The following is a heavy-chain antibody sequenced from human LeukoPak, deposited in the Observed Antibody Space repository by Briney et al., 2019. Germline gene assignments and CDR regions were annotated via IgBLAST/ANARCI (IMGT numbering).Heavy chain of an antibody. CDR1: GYTFTGYC. CDR2: INPNSGGT. D-gene: IGHD2-2*01. CDR3: AREFPDIVVVPAAQGFHY. Sequence: GASVKVSCKASGYTFTGYCMHWVRQAPGQGLEWMGWINPNSGGTNYAQKFQGRVTMTRDTSISTAYMELSRLRSDDTAVYYCAREFPDIVVVPAAQGFHYWGQGTLVTVSS. V-gene: IGHV1-2*02. J-gene: IGHJ4*02.